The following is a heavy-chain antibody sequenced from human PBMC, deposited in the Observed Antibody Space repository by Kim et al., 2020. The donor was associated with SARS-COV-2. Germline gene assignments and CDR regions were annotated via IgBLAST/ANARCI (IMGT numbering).Heavy chain of an antibody. V-gene: IGHV3-15*01. CDR1: GFTFSNAW. CDR2: IKSKTDGGTT. CDR3: LQSSWYPYYFDY. J-gene: IGHJ4*02. Sequence: GGSLRLSCAASGFTFSNAWMSWVRQAPGKGLEWVGRIKSKTDGGTTDYAAPVKGRFTISRDDSKNTLYLQMNSLKTEDTAVYYCLQSSWYPYYFDYWGQGTLVTVSS. D-gene: IGHD6-13*01.